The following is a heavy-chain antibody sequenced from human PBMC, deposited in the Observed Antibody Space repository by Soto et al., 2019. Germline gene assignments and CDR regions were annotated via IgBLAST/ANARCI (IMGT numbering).Heavy chain of an antibody. CDR1: GFTFSDYY. J-gene: IGHJ6*02. Sequence: KPVGSLRLSCAASGFTFSDYYMSWIRQAPGKGLEWVSYISSSGSTIYYADSVKGRFTISRDNAKNSLYLQMNSLRAEDTAVYYCAREGIWGYSSSSVDYYYYGMDVWGQGTTVTVSS. CDR2: ISSSGSTI. CDR3: AREGIWGYSSSSVDYYYYGMDV. V-gene: IGHV3-11*01. D-gene: IGHD6-6*01.